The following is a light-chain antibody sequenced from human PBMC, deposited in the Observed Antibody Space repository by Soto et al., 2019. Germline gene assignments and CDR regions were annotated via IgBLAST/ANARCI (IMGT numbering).Light chain of an antibody. V-gene: IGKV3-20*01. J-gene: IGKJ4*01. CDR2: SAS. Sequence: ENALTQSPGTLSLSPGERATLSCRASQSLTTTFLAWYQQKPGQAPRILIYSASDSATGIPDRFRGSGSGTYFTLTISKLEPEDFAVYDCPQYDTSPLSFSGGTKVEIK. CDR3: PQYDTSPLS. CDR1: QSLTTTF.